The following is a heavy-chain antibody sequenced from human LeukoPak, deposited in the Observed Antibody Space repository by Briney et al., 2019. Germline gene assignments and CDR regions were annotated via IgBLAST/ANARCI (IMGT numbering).Heavy chain of an antibody. Sequence: GGSLRLSCAASGFTFSSYWMHWVRQAPGKGLVWVSRINSDGSSTSYADSVKGRFTISRDNAKNTLYLQMNSLRAEDTAVYYCARDLVGSGFFKWFDPWGQGTLVTVSA. J-gene: IGHJ5*02. D-gene: IGHD1-26*01. CDR2: INSDGSST. CDR3: ARDLVGSGFFKWFDP. V-gene: IGHV3-74*01. CDR1: GFTFSSYW.